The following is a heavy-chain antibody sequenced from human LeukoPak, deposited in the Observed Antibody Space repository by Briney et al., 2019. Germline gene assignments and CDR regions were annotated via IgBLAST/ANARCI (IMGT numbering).Heavy chain of an antibody. Sequence: GGSLRLSCATSGFNFNSYGFHWVRQAPGKGPEWVAIIWYDGSHISYAASVKGRFTISRDKSKSTVYLQMNGLRVEDTAVYYCSRGTGTTDYWGQGTLVTVSS. CDR2: IWYDGSHI. V-gene: IGHV3-33*01. CDR1: GFNFNSYG. J-gene: IGHJ4*02. D-gene: IGHD1-7*01. CDR3: SRGTGTTDY.